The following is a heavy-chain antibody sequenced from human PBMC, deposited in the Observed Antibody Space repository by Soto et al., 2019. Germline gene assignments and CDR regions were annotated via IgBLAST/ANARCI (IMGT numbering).Heavy chain of an antibody. D-gene: IGHD6-13*01. CDR2: ISWNSGSI. CDR3: AKGTVTAAGDAFDI. Sequence: QPGGSLRLSCAASGFTFDDYAMHWVRQAPGKGLEWVSGISWNSGSIGYADSVKGRFTISRDNAKNSLYLQMNSLRAEDTALYYCAKGTVTAAGDAFDIWGQGTMVTVSS. J-gene: IGHJ3*02. V-gene: IGHV3-9*01. CDR1: GFTFDDYA.